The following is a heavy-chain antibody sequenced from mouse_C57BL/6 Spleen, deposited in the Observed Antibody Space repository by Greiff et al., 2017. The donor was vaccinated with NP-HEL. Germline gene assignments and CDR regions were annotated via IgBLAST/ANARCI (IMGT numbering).Heavy chain of an antibody. V-gene: IGHV1-19*01. Sequence: EVQLQQSGPVLVKPGASVKMSCKASGYTFTDYYMNWVKQSHGKSLEWIGVINPYNGGTSYNQKFKGKATLTVDKSSSTAYMELNSLTSEDSAVYYCAREGGKRYFDYWGQGTTLTVSS. CDR2: INPYNGGT. J-gene: IGHJ2*01. D-gene: IGHD2-1*01. CDR3: AREGGKRYFDY. CDR1: GYTFTDYY.